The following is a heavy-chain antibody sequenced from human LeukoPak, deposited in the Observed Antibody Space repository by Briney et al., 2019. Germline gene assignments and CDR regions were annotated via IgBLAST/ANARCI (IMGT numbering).Heavy chain of an antibody. CDR1: GFTFGSYA. Sequence: GSLRLSCVGSGFTFGSYAMSWVRQAPGKGLEWVSLISGSGGVTYYADSVKGRFTISRDNSKNTLYLQMNSLRAEDTATYYCAKEWDGSGTRLGWFDPWGQGTLVTVSS. J-gene: IGHJ5*02. V-gene: IGHV3-23*01. CDR3: AKEWDGSGTRLGWFDP. CDR2: ISGSGGVT. D-gene: IGHD3-10*01.